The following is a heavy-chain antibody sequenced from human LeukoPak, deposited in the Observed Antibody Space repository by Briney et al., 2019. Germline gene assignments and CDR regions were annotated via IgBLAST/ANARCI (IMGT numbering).Heavy chain of an antibody. D-gene: IGHD6-19*01. CDR1: GGSISSGDYY. CDR3: ARVLVTTVTSGRGYSSGWYLAGVNWFDP. Sequence: SETLSLTCTVSGGSISSGDYYWSWIRQPPGKGLEWIGYIYYSGSTYYNPSLKSRVTISVDTSKNQFSLKLSSVTAADTAVYYCARVLVTTVTSGRGYSSGWYLAGVNWFDPWGQGTLVTVSS. V-gene: IGHV4-30-4*01. CDR2: IYYSGST. J-gene: IGHJ5*02.